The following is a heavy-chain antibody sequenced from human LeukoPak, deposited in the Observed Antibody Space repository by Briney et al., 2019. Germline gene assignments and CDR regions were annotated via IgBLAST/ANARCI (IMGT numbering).Heavy chain of an antibody. CDR1: GYTFSNYY. CDR3: SRELGGSYFDY. CDR2: NNPSGGRT. D-gene: IGHD1-26*01. V-gene: IGHV1-46*01. J-gene: IGHJ4*02. Sequence: ASVNVSCKSSGYTFSNYYIHWVRQAPGQGLERMGVNNPSGGRTTYAQKFQGRVTMTRDTSTSTAYMDLSSLRSDDTAVYYCSRELGGSYFDYWGQGTLVTVSS.